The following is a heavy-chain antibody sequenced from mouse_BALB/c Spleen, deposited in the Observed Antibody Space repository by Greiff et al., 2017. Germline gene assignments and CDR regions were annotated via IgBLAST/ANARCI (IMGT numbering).Heavy chain of an antibody. J-gene: IGHJ4*01. Sequence: EVKLVESGGGLVKLGGSLKLSCAASGFTFSSYYMSWVRQTPEKRLELVAAINSNGGSTYYPDTVKGRFTISRDNAKNTLYLQMSSLKSEDTALYYCARQYGNYGAMDYWGQGTSVTVSS. CDR1: GFTFSSYY. CDR3: ARQYGNYGAMDY. CDR2: INSNGGST. V-gene: IGHV5-6-2*01. D-gene: IGHD2-10*02.